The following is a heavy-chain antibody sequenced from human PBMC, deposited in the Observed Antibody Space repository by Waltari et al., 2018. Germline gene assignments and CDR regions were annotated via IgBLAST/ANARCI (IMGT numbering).Heavy chain of an antibody. J-gene: IGHJ5*02. D-gene: IGHD3-3*01. V-gene: IGHV1-18*01. CDR2: IRAYNGNT. Sequence: QVQLVQSGAEVKKPGASVKVSCKASGYTFTSYGISWVRQAPGQGLEWMGWIRAYNGNTNYAHRLQGRVPMTTATSTSTAYMERRSLRSDDTAVYYCARGGDYDFWSGYSWFDPWGQGTLVTVSS. CDR3: ARGGDYDFWSGYSWFDP. CDR1: GYTFTSYG.